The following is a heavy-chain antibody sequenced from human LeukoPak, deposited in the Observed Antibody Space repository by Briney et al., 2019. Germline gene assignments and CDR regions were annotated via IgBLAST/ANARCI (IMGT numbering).Heavy chain of an antibody. CDR2: ISSSGNTI. J-gene: IGHJ4*02. CDR1: GLTFSDYY. Sequence: GGSLRLSCAASGLTFSDYYMSWIRQAPGKGLEWVSYISSSGNTIYYADSVKGRFTISRDNAKNSLYLQMNSLRAKDTAVYHCARDAYYYDSSGYYVYWGQGTLVTVSS. V-gene: IGHV3-11*04. CDR3: ARDAYYYDSSGYYVY. D-gene: IGHD3-22*01.